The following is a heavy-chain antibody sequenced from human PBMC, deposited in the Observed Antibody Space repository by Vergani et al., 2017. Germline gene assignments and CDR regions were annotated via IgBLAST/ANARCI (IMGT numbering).Heavy chain of an antibody. D-gene: IGHD6-13*01. J-gene: IGHJ1*01. CDR1: GFSLSTSGVG. CDR2: IYWDDDK. CDR3: AHKYSSSSPEYFQH. V-gene: IGHV2-5*02. Sequence: QITLKESGPTLVKPTQTLTLTCTFSGFSLSTSGVGVGWIRQPPGKALEWLALIYWDDDKPYSPSLKSRLTITKDTSKNQVVLTMTNMDPVDTVTYYCAHKYSSSSPEYFQHWGQGTLVTVSS.